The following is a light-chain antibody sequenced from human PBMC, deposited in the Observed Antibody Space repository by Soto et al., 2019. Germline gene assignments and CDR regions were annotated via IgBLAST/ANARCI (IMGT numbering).Light chain of an antibody. Sequence: DIPMTQSPSSLSASVGDRVTITCRASQSISSYLNWYQQKPGKAPKLLNYAASNLQSGVPPRFSATESRTDFSLSITTLQPEDFPTYYCQHSYSTPLTFGGGTKVQIK. CDR2: AAS. J-gene: IGKJ4*01. V-gene: IGKV1-39*01. CDR1: QSISSY. CDR3: QHSYSTPLT.